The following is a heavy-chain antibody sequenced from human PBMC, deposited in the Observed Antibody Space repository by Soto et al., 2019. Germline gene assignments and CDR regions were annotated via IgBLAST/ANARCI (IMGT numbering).Heavy chain of an antibody. CDR3: ARGGGDCSGGSCYFWRYYFDY. D-gene: IGHD2-15*01. CDR2: ISYHGTNK. CDR1: GFTFTTSA. Sequence: GGSLRLSCAASGFTFTTSAMHWVRQAPGKGLEWVALISYHGTNKYYGDSVEGRFTISRDNSKNTLYLQMNSLRAEDTAVYYCARGGGDCSGGSCYFWRYYFDYWGQGTLVTVSS. J-gene: IGHJ4*02. V-gene: IGHV3-30*14.